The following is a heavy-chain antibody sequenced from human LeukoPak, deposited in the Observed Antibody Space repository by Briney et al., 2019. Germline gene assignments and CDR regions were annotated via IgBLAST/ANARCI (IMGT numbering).Heavy chain of an antibody. CDR3: ARIPWDASGCSLWY. J-gene: IGHJ4*02. V-gene: IGHV1-18*01. D-gene: IGHD3-10*01. CDR2: ISGYTGKT. Sequence: ASVKVSCKASGYNFISYGITWVRQAPGQGFEWMGWISGYTGKTNFTEKLQGRVTMTTDTSTSTAYMELSSLRSDDTAVYYCARIPWDASGCSLWYWGQGTRVIVSS. CDR1: GYNFISYG.